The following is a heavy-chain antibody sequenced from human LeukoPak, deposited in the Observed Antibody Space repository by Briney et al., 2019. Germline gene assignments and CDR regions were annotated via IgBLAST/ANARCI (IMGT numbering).Heavy chain of an antibody. D-gene: IGHD3-10*01. CDR1: GGFINSHY. Sequence: SETLSLTCSVSGGFINSHYWSWIRQPPGKRLEWIGYIFNTGNTNYNPSLASRVTMSVDTSRAQFFLRLSPVTAADTAIYYCASRPADTTWYGVFDYWSQGTLVTVSS. CDR3: ASRPADTTWYGVFDY. CDR2: IFNTGNT. V-gene: IGHV4-59*11. J-gene: IGHJ4*02.